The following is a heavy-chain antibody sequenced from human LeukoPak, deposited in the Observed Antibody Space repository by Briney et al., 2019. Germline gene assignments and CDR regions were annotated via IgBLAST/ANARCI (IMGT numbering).Heavy chain of an antibody. V-gene: IGHV1-18*01. CDR2: ISAYNGNT. D-gene: IGHD3-22*01. CDR3: GRDPDSSGYSDY. Sequence: ASVKVSCKASGYTFTSNGISWVRQAPGQGLEWMGWISAYNGNTNYAQKFQGRVTMTTDTSTTTAYMELRSLRSDDTAVYYCGRDPDSSGYSDYWGQGTLVTVSS. J-gene: IGHJ4*02. CDR1: GYTFTSNG.